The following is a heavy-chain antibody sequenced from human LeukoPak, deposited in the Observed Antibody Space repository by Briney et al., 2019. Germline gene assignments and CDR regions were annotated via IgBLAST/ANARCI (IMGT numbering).Heavy chain of an antibody. J-gene: IGHJ5*02. V-gene: IGHV4-34*01. D-gene: IGHD3-10*01. CDR1: GGSFSGYY. Sequence: SETLSLTCAVYGGSFSGYYWSWTRQPPGKGLEWIGEINHSGSTNYNPSLKSRVTMSVDTSKNQFSLKLSSVTAADTAVYYCASRLWFGERRFDPWGQGTLVTVSS. CDR2: INHSGST. CDR3: ASRLWFGERRFDP.